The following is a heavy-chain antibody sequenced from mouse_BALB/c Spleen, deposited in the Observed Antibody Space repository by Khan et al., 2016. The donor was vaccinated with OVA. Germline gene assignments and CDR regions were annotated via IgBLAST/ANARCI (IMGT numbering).Heavy chain of an antibody. J-gene: IGHJ3*01. CDR3: ARGYFGNYEFVF. Sequence: QVQLKASGAELVKPGASVKLSCKTSGYIFTSYWIQWVKQRPGQGLGWIGQIFPGTGTTYYNENFKGKATLTVDTSSSTAYMHLSSLTSEDSAVYFCARGYFGNYEFVFWGQGTLVTVSP. CDR2: IFPGTGTT. V-gene: IGHV1S132*01. CDR1: GYIFTSYW. D-gene: IGHD2-1*01.